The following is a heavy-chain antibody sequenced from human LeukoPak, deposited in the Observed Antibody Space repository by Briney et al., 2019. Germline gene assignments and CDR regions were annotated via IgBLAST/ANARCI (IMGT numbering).Heavy chain of an antibody. V-gene: IGHV3-66*02. CDR3: ARDEVGATFDY. CDR1: GFTVSSNY. D-gene: IGHD1-26*01. J-gene: IGHJ4*02. Sequence: GGSLRLSCAASGFTVSSNYMSWVRPAPGQGLEWVSVIYSGGSTYYADSVKGRFTISRDNSKNPLYLQMNSLRAEDTAVYYCARDEVGATFDYWGQGTLVTVSS. CDR2: IYSGGST.